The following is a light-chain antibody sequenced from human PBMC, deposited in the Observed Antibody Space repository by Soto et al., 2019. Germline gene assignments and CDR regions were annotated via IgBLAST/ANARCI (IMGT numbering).Light chain of an antibody. CDR3: QQYNNWPRT. V-gene: IGKV3-15*01. CDR1: QLFSSN. J-gene: IGKJ5*01. CDR2: GVS. Sequence: ELVMTQSPATLSVSPGESVTLSCRASQLFSSNLAWYQHKPGQAPRLLIYGVSTRDTGVPDRFSGSASGTEFTLTISSLQSEDFAVYYCQQYNNWPRTFGQGTRLEI.